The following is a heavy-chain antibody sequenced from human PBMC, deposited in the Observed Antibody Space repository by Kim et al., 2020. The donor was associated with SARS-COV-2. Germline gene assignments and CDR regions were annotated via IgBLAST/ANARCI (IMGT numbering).Heavy chain of an antibody. CDR2: ITAHNVVM. CDR1: GFDFDTFA. CDR3: AKGLHAHAYWVAMDV. J-gene: IGHJ6*02. Sequence: GGSLRLSCEGSGFDFDTFAITWVRQAPGKGLEWVSRITAHNVVMYYASSVKGRFTASRDSSKAYLQMEGLRGEDTAIYYCAKGLHAHAYWVAMDVWGQGTAVTVSS. V-gene: IGHV3-23*01. D-gene: IGHD3-16*01.